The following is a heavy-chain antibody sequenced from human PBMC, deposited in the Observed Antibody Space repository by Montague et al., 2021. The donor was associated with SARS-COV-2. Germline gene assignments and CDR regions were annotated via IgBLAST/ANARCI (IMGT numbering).Heavy chain of an antibody. CDR3: TRDYRSIVGDGLDI. D-gene: IGHD3-16*02. CDR1: GFTFSNYD. CDR2: ISTSAYTT. J-gene: IGHJ3*02. Sequence: SLRLSCAASGFTFSNYDMNWVRQAPGKGPEWISYISTSAYTTSYAGSVKGRFTTSRGNGKNSLYLQMNSLRVEDTAVYYCTRDYRSIVGDGLDIWGQGTKVTVSS. V-gene: IGHV3-48*03.